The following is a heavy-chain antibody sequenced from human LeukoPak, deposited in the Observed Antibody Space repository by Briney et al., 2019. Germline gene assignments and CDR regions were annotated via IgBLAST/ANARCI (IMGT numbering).Heavy chain of an antibody. V-gene: IGHV3-30-3*01. Sequence: GGSLRLSCAAYQFTFSSYAMHWVRQAPGKGLEWVAVISNDGANKYYADSVKGRFTISRDNSKNAVYLQMNSLRGADTAVYYCARDPVSTGQRINSDFWGQGTLVTVSS. D-gene: IGHD1-1*01. CDR1: QFTFSSYA. CDR3: ARDPVSTGQRINSDF. CDR2: ISNDGANK. J-gene: IGHJ4*02.